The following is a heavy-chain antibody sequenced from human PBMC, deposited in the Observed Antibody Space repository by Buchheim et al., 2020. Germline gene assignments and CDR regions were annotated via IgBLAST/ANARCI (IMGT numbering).Heavy chain of an antibody. CDR2: IIPIGDIT. D-gene: IGHD3-10*01. V-gene: IGHV1-46*01. J-gene: IGHJ4*02. CDR1: GYTFTNYY. CDR3: VRELSGGTFDY. Sequence: QVQLVQSGAEVKTPGASVKVSCKASGYTFTNYYIHWVRQAPGQGLEWLGIIIPIGDITNYAPKFQGRVTMTRDKSTSTVYMDLSSLKSEDTAVYYCVRELSGGTFDYWGQGTL.